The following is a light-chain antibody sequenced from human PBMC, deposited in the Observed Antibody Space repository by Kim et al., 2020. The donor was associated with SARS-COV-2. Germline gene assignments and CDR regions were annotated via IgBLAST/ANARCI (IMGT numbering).Light chain of an antibody. J-gene: IGKJ1*01. CDR1: QSISNW. V-gene: IGKV1-5*01. CDR2: DAS. Sequence: LSASVGDRVTITCRASQSISNWLAWYQQKPGKGPKLLIYDASSLQGGVPSRFSGSGSGTEFTLTITSLQPDDFAAYFCQQYDTYWTFGQGTKLEI. CDR3: QQYDTYWT.